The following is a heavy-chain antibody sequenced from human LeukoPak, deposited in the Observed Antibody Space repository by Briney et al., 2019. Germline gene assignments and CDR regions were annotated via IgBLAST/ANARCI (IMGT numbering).Heavy chain of an antibody. Sequence: ASVKVSCKASGYTFTSYGISWVRQAPGQGLEWMGWISAYNGNTNYAQKLQGRVTMTTDTSTSTAYMELRSLRSDDTAVYYCARAAYDFWSGSKWFDPWGQGTLVTVSS. CDR3: ARAAYDFWSGSKWFDP. CDR2: ISAYNGNT. J-gene: IGHJ5*02. V-gene: IGHV1-18*01. CDR1: GYTFTSYG. D-gene: IGHD3-3*01.